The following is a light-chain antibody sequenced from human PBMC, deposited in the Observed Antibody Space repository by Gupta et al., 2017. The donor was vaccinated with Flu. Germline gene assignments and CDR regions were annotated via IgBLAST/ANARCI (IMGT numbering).Light chain of an antibody. Sequence: DIQMTQSPSSLSASVGDRLTITCLASQDITVYLNWYQQKPGKAPKLLIYEASKLQAGVPSRFSGSGSKTQFTLTIRSLQPEDAGIYYCQQFDDLPTTFGQGSRLDIK. V-gene: IGKV1-33*01. CDR3: QQFDDLPTT. J-gene: IGKJ5*01. CDR2: EAS. CDR1: QDITVY.